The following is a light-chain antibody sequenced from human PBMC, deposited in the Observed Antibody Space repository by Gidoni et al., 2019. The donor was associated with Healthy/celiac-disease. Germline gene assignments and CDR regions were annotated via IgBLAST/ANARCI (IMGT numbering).Light chain of an antibody. V-gene: IGKV4-1*01. CDR1: QSVLYSAHNKNY. CDR3: QQYYSTPRT. J-gene: IGKJ1*01. Sequence: DIVMTQSPDSLAVSLGERATINCKPSQSVLYSAHNKNYLAWYQQKPGPPPKLLIYWASTRESGVPDRFSGSGSGTDFTLTISSLQAEDVAVYYCQQYYSTPRTFGQGTKVEIK. CDR2: WAS.